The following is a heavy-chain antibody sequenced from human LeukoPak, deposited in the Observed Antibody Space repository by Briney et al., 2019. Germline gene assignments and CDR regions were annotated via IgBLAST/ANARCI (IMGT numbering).Heavy chain of an antibody. Sequence: GGSLRLSCAASGFTFDDYAMHWVRQAPGKGLEWVSGISWNSGSIGYADSVKGRFTISRDNAKNSLYLQMNSLRAEDTAVYYCAKGQIYGDYGLGYWGQGTLVTVSS. CDR3: AKGQIYGDYGLGY. CDR1: GFTFDDYA. D-gene: IGHD4-17*01. CDR2: ISWNSGSI. J-gene: IGHJ4*02. V-gene: IGHV3-9*01.